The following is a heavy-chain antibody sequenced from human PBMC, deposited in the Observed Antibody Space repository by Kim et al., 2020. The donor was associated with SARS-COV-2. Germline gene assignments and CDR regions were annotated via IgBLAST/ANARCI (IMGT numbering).Heavy chain of an antibody. Sequence: DSANGRFTISRDNAKNSLYLQMNSLRAEDTAVYYCARDDDFGYSGSYLNYWGQGTLVTVSS. V-gene: IGHV3-7*03. D-gene: IGHD1-26*01. CDR3: ARDDDFGYSGSYLNY. J-gene: IGHJ4*02.